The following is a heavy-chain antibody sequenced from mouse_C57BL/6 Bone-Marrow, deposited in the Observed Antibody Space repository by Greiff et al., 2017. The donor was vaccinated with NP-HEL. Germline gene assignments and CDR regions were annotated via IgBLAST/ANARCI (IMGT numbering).Heavy chain of an antibody. CDR3: ATHRGGLLLYYYAMDY. J-gene: IGHJ4*01. D-gene: IGHD2-3*01. Sequence: QVQLQQPGTELVKPGASVKLSCKASGYTFTSYWMHWVKQRPGQGLEWIGNINPSNGGTNYNEKFKSKATLTVDKSSSTAYMQLSSLTSEDSAVYYCATHRGGLLLYYYAMDYWGQGTSVTVSS. CDR2: INPSNGGT. V-gene: IGHV1-53*01. CDR1: GYTFTSYW.